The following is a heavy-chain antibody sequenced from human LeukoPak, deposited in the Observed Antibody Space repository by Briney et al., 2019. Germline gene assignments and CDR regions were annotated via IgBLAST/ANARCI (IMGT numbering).Heavy chain of an antibody. Sequence: SGTLSLTFAVSGGSISSSNWWSWVRQPPGKGLEWIGQIYHSGSTNYNPSLKSRVTISVDRSKNQFSLKLSSVTAADTAVYYCARELAARRGYFDYWGQGTLVTVSS. D-gene: IGHD6-6*01. V-gene: IGHV4-4*02. CDR2: IYHSGST. CDR1: GGSISSSNW. J-gene: IGHJ4*02. CDR3: ARELAARRGYFDY.